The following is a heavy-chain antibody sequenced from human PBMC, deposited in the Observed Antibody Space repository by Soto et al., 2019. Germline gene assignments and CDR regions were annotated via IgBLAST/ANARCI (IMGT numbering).Heavy chain of an antibody. CDR2: IYPGDSDT. CDR3: ARLNSLIAAAGHNYYGMDV. D-gene: IGHD6-13*01. J-gene: IGHJ6*02. Sequence: PGESLKISCKGSGYSFASYWIGWVRQMPGKGLEWMGIIYPGDSDTRYSPSFQGQVTISADKSISTAYLQWSSLKASDTAMYYCARLNSLIAAAGHNYYGMDVWGQGTTVTVSS. CDR1: GYSFASYW. V-gene: IGHV5-51*01.